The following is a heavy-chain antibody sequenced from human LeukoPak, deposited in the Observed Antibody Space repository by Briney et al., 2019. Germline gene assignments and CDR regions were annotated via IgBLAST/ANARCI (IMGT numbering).Heavy chain of an antibody. CDR3: ARKVSGYSVDY. V-gene: IGHV1-18*01. D-gene: IGHD6-13*01. J-gene: IGHJ4*02. CDR2: ISAYNGNT. Sequence: ASVKVSCKASGYTFTSYGISWVRQAPGQGLEWMGWISAYNGNTNYAQKLQGRVTMTTDTSTSAAYMDLRSVRSDDSAVYYCARKVSGYSVDYWGQGTLVTVSS. CDR1: GYTFTSYG.